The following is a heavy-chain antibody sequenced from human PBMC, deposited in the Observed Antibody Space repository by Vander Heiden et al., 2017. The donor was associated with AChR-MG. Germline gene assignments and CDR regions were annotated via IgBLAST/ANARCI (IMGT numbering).Heavy chain of an antibody. Sequence: QVQLVESGGGVVQPGRSLRLSCAASGFTFSSYGMHWVRQAPGKGLEWVAVIWYDGSNKYYADSVKGRFTISRDNSKNTLYLQMNSLRAEDTAVYYCARSHQDYYDSSGYGFDYWGQGTLVTVSS. CDR1: GFTFSSYG. D-gene: IGHD3-22*01. V-gene: IGHV3-33*01. CDR3: ARSHQDYYDSSGYGFDY. J-gene: IGHJ4*02. CDR2: IWYDGSNK.